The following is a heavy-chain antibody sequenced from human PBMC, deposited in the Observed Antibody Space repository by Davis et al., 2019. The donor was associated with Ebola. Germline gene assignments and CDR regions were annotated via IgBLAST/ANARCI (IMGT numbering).Heavy chain of an antibody. D-gene: IGHD3-22*01. V-gene: IGHV4-39*07. CDR1: GGSISSSSYY. Sequence: PSETLSLTCTVSGGSISSSSYYWGWIRQPPGKGLEWIGSIYYSGSTYYNPSLKSRVTISVDTSKNQFSLKLNSVTAADTAVYYCARGNYYDSSAFAFDLWGQGTLVTVSS. CDR2: IYYSGST. CDR3: ARGNYYDSSAFAFDL. J-gene: IGHJ3*01.